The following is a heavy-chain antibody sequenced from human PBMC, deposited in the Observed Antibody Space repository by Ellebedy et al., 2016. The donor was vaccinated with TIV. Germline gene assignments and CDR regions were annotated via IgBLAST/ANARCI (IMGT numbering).Heavy chain of an antibody. V-gene: IGHV3-23*01. CDR1: GFTFSSYA. Sequence: GESLKISXAASGFTFSSYAMSWVRQAPGKGLEWVSAISGSGGSTYYADSVKGRFTISRDYSKNTLYLQMNSLRAEDTAVYYCAKEGSIAVAGTDWGQGTLVTVSS. CDR3: AKEGSIAVAGTD. CDR2: ISGSGGST. J-gene: IGHJ4*02. D-gene: IGHD6-19*01.